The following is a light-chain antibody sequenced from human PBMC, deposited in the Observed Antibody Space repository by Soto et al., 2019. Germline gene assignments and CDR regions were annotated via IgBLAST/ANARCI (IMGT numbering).Light chain of an antibody. V-gene: IGKV3-20*01. J-gene: IGKJ1*01. CDR1: QSVRSKY. CDR2: GGA. Sequence: EIVLTQSPGTLSLSPGDRATLSCRASQSVRSKYLAWFQQKPGQAPRLLIHGGANRATGVPDRFTGSGSGTDFSLTISRLEPEDFAVYFCQQLDGSGWTFCQGTKVEIK. CDR3: QQLDGSGWT.